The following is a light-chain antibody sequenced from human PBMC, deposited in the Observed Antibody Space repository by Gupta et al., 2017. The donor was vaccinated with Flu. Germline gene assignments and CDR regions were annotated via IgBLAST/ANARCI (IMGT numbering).Light chain of an antibody. CDR2: GAS. CDR3: QQYNNWPPGT. J-gene: IGKJ1*01. Sequence: EIVMTQSPATLSVSPGERATLSCRASQSVSSNLAWYQQKPGQAPRLLIYGASTRDTGIPARFSGSGDGKEFTLTISSRQSEDFAVYYCQQYNNWPPGTFGQGTKVEIK. V-gene: IGKV3-15*01. CDR1: QSVSSN.